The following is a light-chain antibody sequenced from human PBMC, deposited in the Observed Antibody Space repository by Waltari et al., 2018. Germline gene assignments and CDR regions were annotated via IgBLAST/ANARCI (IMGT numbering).Light chain of an antibody. CDR1: QTLSSTY. V-gene: IGKV3-20*01. CDR2: ETS. J-gene: IGKJ3*01. Sequence: EIVLTQSPGTLSLSPGDRATLSCRASQTLSSTYLAWYQQKPGQAPRLLIYETSTRATGIPDRFSGSGSGTDFTLTISRLEPEDLAVYYCHQYGNSAPFTFGPGTKVDIK. CDR3: HQYGNSAPFT.